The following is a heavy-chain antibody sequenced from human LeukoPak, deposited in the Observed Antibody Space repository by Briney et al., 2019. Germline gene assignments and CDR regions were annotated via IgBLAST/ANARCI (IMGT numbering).Heavy chain of an antibody. CDR3: ARDNSASQWLSTRNFDY. CDR1: RFTFSNYW. V-gene: IGHV3-7*01. CDR2: IKQDGSEK. D-gene: IGHD6-19*01. J-gene: IGHJ4*02. Sequence: PGGSLRLSCAASRFTFSNYWMSWVRQAPGKGLEWVANIKQDGSEKYYVDSVKGRFTISRDNAKNSLYLQMNSLRAEDTAVYYCARDNSASQWLSTRNFDYWGQGTLVTVSS.